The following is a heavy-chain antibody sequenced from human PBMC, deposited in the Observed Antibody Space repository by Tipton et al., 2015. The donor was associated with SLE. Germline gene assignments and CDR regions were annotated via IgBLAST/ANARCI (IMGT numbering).Heavy chain of an antibody. Sequence: TLSLTCAVSGGSISSTNWWNWVRQPPGKGLEWIGEIYHSGTTYYNPSLKSRVTISLDKSMNQFSLRLSSVTAADTAVYYCVRGPWAYYYYMDVWGKGTKVTVSS. CDR1: GGSISSTNW. CDR3: VRGPWAYYYYMDV. CDR2: IYHSGTT. D-gene: IGHD7-27*01. V-gene: IGHV4-4*02. J-gene: IGHJ6*03.